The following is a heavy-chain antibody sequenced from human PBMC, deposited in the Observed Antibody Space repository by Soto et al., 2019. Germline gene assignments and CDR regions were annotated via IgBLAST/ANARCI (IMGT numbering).Heavy chain of an antibody. CDR1: GGSISSSSYY. J-gene: IGHJ4*02. V-gene: IGHV4-39*01. CDR3: ASFPRNYDYGDYEDY. CDR2: IYYSGST. D-gene: IGHD4-17*01. Sequence: SETLSLTCTVSGGSISSSSYYWGWIRQPPGKGLEWIGSIYYSGSTYYNPSLKSRVTISVDTPKNQFSLKLSSVTAADTAVYYCASFPRNYDYGDYEDYWGQGTLVTVSS.